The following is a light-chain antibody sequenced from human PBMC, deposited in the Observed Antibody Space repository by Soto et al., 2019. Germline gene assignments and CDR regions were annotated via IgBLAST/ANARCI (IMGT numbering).Light chain of an antibody. V-gene: IGLV6-57*04. CDR1: GGSIASNY. CDR3: QSFDSTNQV. J-gene: IGLJ2*01. Sequence: NFMLTQPHSVSESPGKTVTISCTRSGGSIASNYVQWYQQRPGSAPTTVIYENKQRPSGVPDRFSGSIDTSSNSASLTISGLKTEDEGDYYCQSFDSTNQVFGGGTKVTVL. CDR2: ENK.